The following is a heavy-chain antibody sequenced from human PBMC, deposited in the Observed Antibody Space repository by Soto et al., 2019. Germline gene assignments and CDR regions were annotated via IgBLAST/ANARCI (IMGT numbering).Heavy chain of an antibody. Sequence: ASVKVSCKASGYTFASYDINWVRQTAGQGLEWMGWMSPKTANTGYAQKFQGRVTMTRSTSISTAYMELSSLTSEDTAVYYCTGGPPNWGFDSWGQGTPVTVSS. CDR1: GYTFASYD. J-gene: IGHJ5*01. V-gene: IGHV1-8*01. CDR3: TGGPPNWGFDS. D-gene: IGHD7-27*01. CDR2: MSPKTANT.